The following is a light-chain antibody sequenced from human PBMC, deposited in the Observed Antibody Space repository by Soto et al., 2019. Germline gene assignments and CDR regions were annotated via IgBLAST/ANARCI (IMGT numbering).Light chain of an antibody. CDR2: GAS. CDR3: QQRSNWRVT. Sequence: EILMAQSPAPPSVSPGARAPLSCRASQSVSSNLAWYQHKPGQAPRLLIYGASPRATGIPPRFSGSGSGTDFTLTISSLEPEDFAVYYCQQRSNWRVTFGQGTRLEIK. J-gene: IGKJ5*01. CDR1: QSVSSN. V-gene: IGKV3-11*01.